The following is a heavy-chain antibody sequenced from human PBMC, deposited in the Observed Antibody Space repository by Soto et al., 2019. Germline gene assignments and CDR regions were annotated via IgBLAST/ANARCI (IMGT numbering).Heavy chain of an antibody. CDR2: IYYSGST. CDR3: ARDVRYCSSTSCTRLSMDV. J-gene: IGHJ6*02. Sequence: PSETLSLTCTVSGGSISSGDYYWSWIRQPPGKGLEWIGYIYYSGSTYYNPSLKSRVTISVDTSKNQFSLKLSSVTAADTAVYYCARDVRYCSSTSCTRLSMDVWGQGTTVTVS. V-gene: IGHV4-30-4*01. D-gene: IGHD2-2*01. CDR1: GGSISSGDYY.